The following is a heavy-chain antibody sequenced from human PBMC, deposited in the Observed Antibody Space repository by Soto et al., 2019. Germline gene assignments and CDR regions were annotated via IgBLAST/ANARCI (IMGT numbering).Heavy chain of an antibody. V-gene: IGHV3-9*01. D-gene: IGHD6-6*01. Sequence: EVQLEESGGGVVQPGRSLRLACAASGFTLEDYAMHWVRQAPGKGLEWVSGISWNSGSRGYADSVKGRFTISRDKAKNSLYLQMNSLRAEDTALYYCAKSWGVFGSASFVAHWGEGTLVTVSS. CDR1: GFTLEDYA. CDR2: ISWNSGSR. J-gene: IGHJ4*02. CDR3: AKSWGVFGSASFVAH.